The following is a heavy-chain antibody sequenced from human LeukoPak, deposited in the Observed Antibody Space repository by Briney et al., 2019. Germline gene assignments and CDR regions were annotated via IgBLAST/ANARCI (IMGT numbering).Heavy chain of an antibody. V-gene: IGHV3-30*18. CDR1: EFTFSTYG. CDR2: ISYDGSYK. Sequence: GGSLRLSCATSEFTFSTYGMHWVRQAPGKGLEWVAVISYDGSYKFYADSVKGRFTISRDNSKSTLYLQMNSLRAEDTAVYYCAKDRYSGLNTIDYWGQGTLVTVSS. D-gene: IGHD6-13*01. CDR3: AKDRYSGLNTIDY. J-gene: IGHJ4*02.